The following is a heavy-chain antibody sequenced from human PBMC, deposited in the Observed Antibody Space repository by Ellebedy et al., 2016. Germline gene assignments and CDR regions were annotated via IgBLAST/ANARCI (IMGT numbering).Heavy chain of an antibody. Sequence: GESLKISCAASGFTVSSNYMSWVRQAPGKGLEWLSGISGSGDSTYHADSVKGRFTISRDNSKNTLYLQMNSLRAEDTAVYYCAKDDMVRGLIAYYYGMDVWGQGTTVTVSS. V-gene: IGHV3-23*01. D-gene: IGHD3-10*01. CDR1: GFTVSSNY. J-gene: IGHJ6*02. CDR3: AKDDMVRGLIAYYYGMDV. CDR2: ISGSGDST.